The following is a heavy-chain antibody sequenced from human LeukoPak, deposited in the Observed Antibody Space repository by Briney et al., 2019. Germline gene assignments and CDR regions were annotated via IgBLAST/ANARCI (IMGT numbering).Heavy chain of an antibody. CDR1: GYTFTSYY. V-gene: IGHV1-46*01. J-gene: IGHJ5*02. Sequence: ASVKVSCKASGYTFTSYYMHWVRQAPGQGLEWMGIINPSGGSTSYAQKFQGRVTMTRDTSTSTVYMELSSLRSEDTAVYYCAREECSGGSCTNWFDPWGQGTLDTVSS. D-gene: IGHD2-15*01. CDR2: INPSGGST. CDR3: AREECSGGSCTNWFDP.